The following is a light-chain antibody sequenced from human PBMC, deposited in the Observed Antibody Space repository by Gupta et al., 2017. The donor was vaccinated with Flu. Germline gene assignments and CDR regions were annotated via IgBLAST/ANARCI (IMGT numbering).Light chain of an antibody. CDR3: QQYDNLPLT. CDR1: QDISND. Sequence: DIQMTHSPSSLSASVGVRVTITCQASQDISNDLNWYQQKPGKAPKLLIYDASKLETGVPSRFSGSGSGTDFTFTISSLQPEDVATYYCQQYDNLPLTFGGGTKVEIK. V-gene: IGKV1-33*01. J-gene: IGKJ4*01. CDR2: DAS.